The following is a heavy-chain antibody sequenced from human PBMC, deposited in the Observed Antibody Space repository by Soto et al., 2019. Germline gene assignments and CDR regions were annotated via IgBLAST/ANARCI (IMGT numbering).Heavy chain of an antibody. CDR1: GGTFSSYA. CDR2: IIPIFGTA. CDR3: ARDHMTTVTLNYGMDV. V-gene: IGHV1-69*13. D-gene: IGHD4-4*01. Sequence: GASVKVSCKASGGTFSSYAISWVRQAPGQGLEWMGGIIPIFGTANYAQKFQGRVTITADESTSTAYMELSSLRSEDTAVYYCARDHMTTVTLNYGMDVWGQGTTVTVS. J-gene: IGHJ6*02.